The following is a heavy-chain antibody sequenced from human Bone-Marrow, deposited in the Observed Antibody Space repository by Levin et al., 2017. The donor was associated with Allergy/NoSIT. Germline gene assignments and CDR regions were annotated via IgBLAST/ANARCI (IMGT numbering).Heavy chain of an antibody. CDR2: IGSKTAGGTT. CDR1: GFTFINAW. D-gene: IGHD3-22*01. Sequence: PGGSLRLSCAASGFTFINAWMTWVRQPPGKGLEWVGRIGSKTAGGTTDYAAPVKGRFTISRDDSKNTLYLQMNGLKTEDTAMYYCTTFWDHHDGSGYTTGNDYWGQGTLVTVSS. CDR3: TTFWDHHDGSGYTTGNDY. V-gene: IGHV3-15*04. J-gene: IGHJ4*02.